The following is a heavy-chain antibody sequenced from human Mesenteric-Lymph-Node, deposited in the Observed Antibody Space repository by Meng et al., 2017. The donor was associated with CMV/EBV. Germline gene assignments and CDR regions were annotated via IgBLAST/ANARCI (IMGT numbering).Heavy chain of an antibody. CDR2: TSWDGGST. V-gene: IGHV3-43D*03. CDR1: GFTFDDYA. J-gene: IGHJ3*02. CDR3: ATGYCTSTTCYGAFDI. D-gene: IGHD2-2*01. Sequence: GESLKISCAASGFTFDDYAMHWVRQAPGKGLEWVSLTSWDGGSTHYADSVKGRFTISRDNSKNSLYLQMNSLRAEDTALYYCATGYCTSTTCYGAFDIWGRGTMVTVSS.